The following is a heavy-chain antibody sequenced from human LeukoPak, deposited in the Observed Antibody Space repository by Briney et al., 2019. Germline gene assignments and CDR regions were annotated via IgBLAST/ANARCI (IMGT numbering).Heavy chain of an antibody. Sequence: SETLSLTCAVYGGSFSGYYWSWIRQPPGKGLEWIGEINHSGSTNYNPSLRSRVTISVDTSKNQFSLKLTSVTAADTAVYYCARGRVGIGTRSRDYYYGMDVWGQGTTVTVSS. D-gene: IGHD1-14*01. CDR3: ARGRVGIGTRSRDYYYGMDV. CDR2: INHSGST. J-gene: IGHJ6*02. V-gene: IGHV4-34*01. CDR1: GGSFSGYY.